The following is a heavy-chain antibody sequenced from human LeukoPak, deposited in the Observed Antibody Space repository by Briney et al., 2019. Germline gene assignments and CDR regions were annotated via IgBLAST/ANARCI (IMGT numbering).Heavy chain of an antibody. CDR1: GDSVSRSDSY. CDR2: IYYSGRT. D-gene: IGHD3-22*01. CDR3: ARRRYYDGSGYLE. Sequence: SETLSLTCSVSGDSVSRSDSYWDWIRQPPGKGLEWIGTIYYSGRTYYSPTLKSRVTMSVDPSNNQFSLNLRSVTAADTALYYCARRRYYDGSGYLEWGQGTLLSVSS. V-gene: IGHV4-39*01. J-gene: IGHJ1*01.